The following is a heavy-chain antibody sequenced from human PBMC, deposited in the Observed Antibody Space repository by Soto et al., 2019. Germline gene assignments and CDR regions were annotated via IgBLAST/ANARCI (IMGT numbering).Heavy chain of an antibody. D-gene: IGHD6-19*01. V-gene: IGHV4-39*01. CDR2: IYYSGST. J-gene: IGHJ5*02. Sequence: TSETMSLTCTASGGSIGSSSYYWGWIRQNPGKGLEWIGSIYYSGSTYYNPSLKSRVTISVDTSKNQFSLKLSSVTAADTAVYYFARGPRQCLAPNHQWFDPWGQGTLVTVSS. CDR3: ARGPRQCLAPNHQWFDP. CDR1: GGSIGSSSYY.